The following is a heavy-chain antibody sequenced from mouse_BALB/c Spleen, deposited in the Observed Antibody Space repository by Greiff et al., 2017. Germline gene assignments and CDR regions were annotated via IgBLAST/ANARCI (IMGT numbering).Heavy chain of an antibody. Sequence: VQLQQSGAELVKPGASVKLSCTASGFNIKDTYMHWVKQRPEQGLAWIGRIDPANGNTIYDPKFQGKASITADTSSNTAYLQLSSLTSEDTAVYYCARALPYYYAMDYWGQGTSVTVSS. CDR2: IDPANGNT. CDR3: ARALPYYYAMDY. J-gene: IGHJ4*01. CDR1: GFNIKDTY. V-gene: IGHV14-3*02. D-gene: IGHD2-10*01.